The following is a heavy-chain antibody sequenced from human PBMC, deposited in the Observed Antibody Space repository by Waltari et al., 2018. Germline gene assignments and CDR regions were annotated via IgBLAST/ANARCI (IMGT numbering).Heavy chain of an antibody. CDR1: GGSISSGSYY. CDR2: IYTSGST. J-gene: IGHJ3*02. CDR3: ARAGAVDAFDI. V-gene: IGHV4-61*02. Sequence: QVQLQESGPGLVKPSQTLSLTCTVSGGSISSGSYYWTWIRQPAGKGLEWIGRIYTSGSTNYNPSLKSRVTISVDTSKNQFSLKLSSVTAADTAVYYCARAGAVDAFDIWGQGTMVTVSS.